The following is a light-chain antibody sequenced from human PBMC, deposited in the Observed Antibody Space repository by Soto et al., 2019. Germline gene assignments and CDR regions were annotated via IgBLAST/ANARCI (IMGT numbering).Light chain of an antibody. CDR1: SSDVGGYNY. V-gene: IGLV2-14*01. CDR2: DVT. J-gene: IGLJ3*02. Sequence: QSALTQPASVSGSPGQSITISCTVTSSDVGGYNYVSWYQQHPGKAPKVMIYDVTNRPSGVSNRFSGSKSGNTASLTISGLQAEDEADYYCSSYTTRSTWVFGGGTKVTVL. CDR3: SSYTTRSTWV.